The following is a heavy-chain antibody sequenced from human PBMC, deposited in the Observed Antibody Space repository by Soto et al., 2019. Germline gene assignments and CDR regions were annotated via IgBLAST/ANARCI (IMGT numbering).Heavy chain of an antibody. CDR1: GHTFTHYG. CDR3: ARDLHSGGKYWYFDI. V-gene: IGHV1-18*01. CDR2: INSFSGDT. Sequence: QVQLVQSGAEVKKPGASVKVSCKASGHTFTHYGITWVRQAPGQGLEWMGWINSFSGDTNYPQKLQGRLTMTTDTSTNTVYMELRNLRSDDTAVYYCARDLHSGGKYWYFDIWGRGTLVTVSS. D-gene: IGHD2-15*01. J-gene: IGHJ2*01.